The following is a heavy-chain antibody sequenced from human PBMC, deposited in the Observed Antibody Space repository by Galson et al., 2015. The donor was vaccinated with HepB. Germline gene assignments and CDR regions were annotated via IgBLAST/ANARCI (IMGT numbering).Heavy chain of an antibody. D-gene: IGHD6-13*01. Sequence: SLRLSCAASGFTFGDYAMSWVRQAPGKGLEWVGFIRSKAYGGTTEYAASVKGRFTISRDDSKSIAYLQMNSLKTEDTAVYYCTSSIAAAGPYYFDYWGQGTLVTVSS. J-gene: IGHJ4*02. CDR1: GFTFGDYA. V-gene: IGHV3-49*04. CDR2: IRSKAYGGTT. CDR3: TSSIAAAGPYYFDY.